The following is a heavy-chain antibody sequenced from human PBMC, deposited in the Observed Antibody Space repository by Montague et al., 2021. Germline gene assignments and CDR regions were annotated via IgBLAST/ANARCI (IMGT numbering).Heavy chain of an antibody. D-gene: IGHD3-10*01. CDR2: IFYSGNT. CDR1: GGSIRSGGYY. V-gene: IGHV4-31*03. J-gene: IGHJ4*02. Sequence: TLSLTCTVSGGSIRSGGYYWSWIRQLPGKGLEWIGYIFYSGNTYYNPSLKSRVTISVDTSKNQFSLKLSSVTAADTAVYYCARAEDYYGSGSYLGFDYWGQGTLVTVSS. CDR3: ARAEDYYGSGSYLGFDY.